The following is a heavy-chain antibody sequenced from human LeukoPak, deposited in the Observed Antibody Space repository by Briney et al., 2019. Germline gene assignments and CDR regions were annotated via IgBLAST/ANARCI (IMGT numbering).Heavy chain of an antibody. J-gene: IGHJ6*02. CDR2: ISYDGSNK. CDR3: AKEVQLPYYYYGMDV. Sequence: GGSPRLSCAASGFTFSSYGMHWVRQAPGKGLEWVAVISYDGSNKYYADSVKGRFTISRDNSKNTLYLQMNSLRAEDTAVYYCAKEVQLPYYYYGMDVWGQGTTVTVSS. D-gene: IGHD2-2*01. V-gene: IGHV3-30*18. CDR1: GFTFSSYG.